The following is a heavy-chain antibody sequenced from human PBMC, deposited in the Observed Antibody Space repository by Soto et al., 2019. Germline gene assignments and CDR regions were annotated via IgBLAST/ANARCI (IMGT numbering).Heavy chain of an antibody. Sequence: QVQLVQSGAEVKKPGSSVKVSCKASGGTFSSYTISWVRQAPGQGLEWMGRIIPILGIANYAQKFQGRVTITADKSTSTAYMELSSLRSEDTAVYYGARVSHYYYGMDVWGQGTTVTVSS. D-gene: IGHD3-3*02. CDR1: GGTFSSYT. J-gene: IGHJ6*02. CDR2: IIPILGIA. CDR3: ARVSHYYYGMDV. V-gene: IGHV1-69*02.